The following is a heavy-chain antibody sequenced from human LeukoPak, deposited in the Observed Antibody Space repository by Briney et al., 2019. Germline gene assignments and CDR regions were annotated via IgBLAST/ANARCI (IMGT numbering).Heavy chain of an antibody. CDR2: ISAYNGNT. CDR1: GYTFTSYG. J-gene: IGHJ6*02. V-gene: IGHV1-18*01. D-gene: IGHD3-3*01. CDR3: ARATIFGVEPYYYYGMDV. Sequence: GASVKVSCKASGYTFTSYGISWVRQAPGQGLEWMGWISAYNGNTNYAQKLQGRVTMTTDTSTSTAYMELRSLRSDDTAVYYCARATIFGVEPYYYYGMDVWGQGTTVTVSS.